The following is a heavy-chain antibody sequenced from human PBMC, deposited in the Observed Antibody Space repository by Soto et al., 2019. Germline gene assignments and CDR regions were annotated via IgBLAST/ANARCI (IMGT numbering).Heavy chain of an antibody. Sequence: PGGSLRLSCAASGFTFSSYGMHWVRQAPGKGLEWVAVISYDGSNKYYADSVKGRFTISRDNSKNTLYLQMNSLRAEDTAVYYCAKKYYDSSGYYSTFWGQGTLVTVSS. CDR2: ISYDGSNK. CDR3: AKKYYDSSGYYSTF. V-gene: IGHV3-30*18. D-gene: IGHD3-22*01. J-gene: IGHJ4*02. CDR1: GFTFSSYG.